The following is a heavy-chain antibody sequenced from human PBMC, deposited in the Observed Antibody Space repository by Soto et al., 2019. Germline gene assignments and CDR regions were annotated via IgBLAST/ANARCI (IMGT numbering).Heavy chain of an antibody. V-gene: IGHV4-59*08. CDR3: ARTVLGPDLLADSFVDYYYYMDV. CDR2: VYYTGST. Sequence: SETLSLTFTVSGCSISNFYWSWIRQPPGKGLEWIGYVYYTGSTSYNPSLKRRVTFSADSSRGQFSLRLNSVTAAGTAVYYCARTVLGPDLLADSFVDYYYYMDVWGQGTTVTVSS. J-gene: IGHJ6*03. CDR1: GCSISNFY. D-gene: IGHD3-9*01.